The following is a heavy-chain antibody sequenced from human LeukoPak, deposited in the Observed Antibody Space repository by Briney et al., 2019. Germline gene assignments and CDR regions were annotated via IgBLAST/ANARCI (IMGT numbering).Heavy chain of an antibody. V-gene: IGHV1-69*04. J-gene: IGHJ4*02. D-gene: IGHD3-22*01. CDR1: GGTFSSYA. CDR3: ARSPPGYYDSSGYLFDY. CDR2: IIPILGIA. Sequence: ASVKVSCKASGGTFSSYAISWVRQAPGQGLEWMGRIIPILGIANYAQKFQGRVTITADKSTSTAYMELSSLRSEDTAVYYCARSPPGYYDSSGYLFDYWGQGTLVTVSS.